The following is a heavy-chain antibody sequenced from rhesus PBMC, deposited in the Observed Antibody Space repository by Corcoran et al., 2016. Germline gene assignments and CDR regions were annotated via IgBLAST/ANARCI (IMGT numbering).Heavy chain of an antibody. CDR2: ISYSGST. D-gene: IGHD2-15*01. Sequence: QVQLQESGPGLVKPSETLSLTCAVSGYSISSGYGWSWIRQPPGKGLEWIGYISYSGSTSYNPSLKSGVTISRDTSKNQFSLKLSSVTAADTAVYYCARASSSRPIDYWGQGVLVTVSS. J-gene: IGHJ4*01. CDR3: ARASSSRPIDY. V-gene: IGHV4-122*02. CDR1: GYSISSGYG.